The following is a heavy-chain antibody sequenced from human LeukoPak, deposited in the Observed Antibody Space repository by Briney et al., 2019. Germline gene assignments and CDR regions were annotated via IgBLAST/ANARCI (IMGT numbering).Heavy chain of an antibody. CDR3: AKDTPGSGQYYHYGMDV. J-gene: IGHJ6*02. D-gene: IGHD2-15*01. CDR1: GFTFSNYA. V-gene: IGHV3-23*01. CDR2: ISGSGGST. Sequence: GGSLRLSCAASGFTFSNYAISWVRQAPGKGLEWVSAISGSGGSTYYADSVKGRFTISRDNAKNSLYLQMNSLRAEDTALYYCAKDTPGSGQYYHYGMDVWGQGTTVTVSS.